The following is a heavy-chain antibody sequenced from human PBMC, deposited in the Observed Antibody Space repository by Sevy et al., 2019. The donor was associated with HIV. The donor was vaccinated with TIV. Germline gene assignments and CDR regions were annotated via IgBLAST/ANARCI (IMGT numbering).Heavy chain of an antibody. V-gene: IGHV4-30-4*01. CDR2: IFYSGST. CDR1: GGSISSGDYY. D-gene: IGHD3-22*01. CDR3: ARQRASSGYFYFDS. J-gene: IGHJ4*02. Sequence: SETLSLTCTVSGGSISSGDYYWSWIRQPPGKGLEGIGYIFYSGSTYFNPSLKSRVTISLDTSKSPFSLRLSSVTAADTAVFYCARQRASSGYFYFDSWGQGTLVTVSS.